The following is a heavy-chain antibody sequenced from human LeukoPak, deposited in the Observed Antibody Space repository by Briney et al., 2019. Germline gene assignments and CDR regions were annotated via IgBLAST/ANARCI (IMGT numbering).Heavy chain of an antibody. Sequence: GGPLRLSCAASGFTFSNYGMHWVRQAPGKGLEWVAYIRFDGTTKYYADSVKGRFTISRDNSKNTLYLQMNSLRAEDTALYYCANSELTYGYPPYMDVWGKGTTVAVSS. CDR3: ANSELTYGYPPYMDV. CDR1: GFTFSNYG. V-gene: IGHV3-30*02. D-gene: IGHD5-18*01. J-gene: IGHJ6*03. CDR2: IRFDGTTK.